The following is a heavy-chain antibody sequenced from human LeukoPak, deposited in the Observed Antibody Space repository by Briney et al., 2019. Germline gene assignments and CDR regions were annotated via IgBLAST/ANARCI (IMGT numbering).Heavy chain of an antibody. V-gene: IGHV2-5*01. CDR2: IYWNDDK. D-gene: IGHD3-22*01. CDR3: AHRTPTYYYDSSGYYFRY. CDR1: GFSLRNTGVG. Sequence: SGPTLVKPTQTPTLTCTFSGFSLRNTGVGVGWIRQPPGKAPEWLALIYWNDDKDYRPSLKSRLTITKDSFKNQVVLTMTNMDPVDTATYYCAHRTPTYYYDSSGYYFRYWGQGTLVTVSS. J-gene: IGHJ4*02.